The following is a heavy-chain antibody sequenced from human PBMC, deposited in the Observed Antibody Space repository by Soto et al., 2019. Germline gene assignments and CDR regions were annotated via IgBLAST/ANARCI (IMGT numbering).Heavy chain of an antibody. CDR2: IMPIFAKA. CDR3: ARERAAGNHDY. D-gene: IGHD3-10*01. V-gene: IGHV1-69*01. J-gene: IGHJ4*02. Sequence: QVRLVQSGAEVKKPGSSLKISCQTSGGTFSSYTINWVRQAPGQGLEWMGGIMPIFAKANYAQKFQGRVTITADESTNTAYMELNSLTFEDTAVYYCARERAAGNHDYWGQGTLVTGSS. CDR1: GGTFSSYT.